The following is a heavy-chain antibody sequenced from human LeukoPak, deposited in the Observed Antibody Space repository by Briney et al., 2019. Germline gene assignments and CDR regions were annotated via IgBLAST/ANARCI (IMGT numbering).Heavy chain of an antibody. Sequence: GGSLRLSCAASGFTFSSYAMHWVRQAPGRGLEWVAVISYDGSNKYYADSVKGRFTISRDNAKNSLYLQMNSLRAEDTAVYYCAELGITMIGGVWGKGTTVTISS. D-gene: IGHD3-10*02. J-gene: IGHJ6*04. CDR1: GFTFSSYA. CDR2: ISYDGSNK. CDR3: AELGITMIGGV. V-gene: IGHV3-30*04.